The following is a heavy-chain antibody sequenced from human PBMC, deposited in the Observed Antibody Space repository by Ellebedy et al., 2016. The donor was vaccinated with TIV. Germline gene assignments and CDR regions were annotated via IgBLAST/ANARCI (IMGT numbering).Heavy chain of an antibody. D-gene: IGHD2-8*02. CDR3: ASGLGVRRMNAFDI. CDR1: GDSMIPYY. J-gene: IGHJ3*02. CDR2: IYFSGTT. V-gene: IGHV4-59*12. Sequence: MPSETLSLTCTVSGDSMIPYYWHWIRQTPGKGLEWIGYIYFSGTTMYNPSLKSRITISVDTSKNQLSLKLSSVTAADPAMYYCASGLGVRRMNAFDIWGQGTMVTVSS.